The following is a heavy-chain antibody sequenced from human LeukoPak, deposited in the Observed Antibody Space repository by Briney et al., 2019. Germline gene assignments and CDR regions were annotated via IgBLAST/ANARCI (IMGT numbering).Heavy chain of an antibody. CDR2: ISSRGDIK. CDR1: GFTFNAYD. Sequence: GGSLRLSCAASGFTFNAYDIHWVRQDPGKGLEWVAVISSRGDIKIYADSVKGRFTISRDNSKNTLYLEMRSLRVDDSAVYWCARDYRSGAPDYLDSWGQGTLVTVSS. J-gene: IGHJ4*02. CDR3: ARDYRSGAPDYLDS. D-gene: IGHD1-14*01. V-gene: IGHV3-30-3*01.